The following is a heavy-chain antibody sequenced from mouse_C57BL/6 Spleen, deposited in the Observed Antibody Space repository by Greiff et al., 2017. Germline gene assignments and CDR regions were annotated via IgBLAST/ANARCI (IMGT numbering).Heavy chain of an antibody. V-gene: IGHV5-4*01. CDR2: ISDGGSYT. D-gene: IGHD1-1*01. CDR1: GFTFSSYA. J-gene: IGHJ2*01. Sequence: EVMLVESGGGLVKPGGSLKLSCAASGFTFSSYAMSWVRQTPDKRLEWVATISDGGSYTYYPDNVKGRFTISRDNAKNNLYLQMSHLKSEDTAMYYCARENRDYGSSYDYWGQGTTLTVSS. CDR3: ARENRDYGSSYDY.